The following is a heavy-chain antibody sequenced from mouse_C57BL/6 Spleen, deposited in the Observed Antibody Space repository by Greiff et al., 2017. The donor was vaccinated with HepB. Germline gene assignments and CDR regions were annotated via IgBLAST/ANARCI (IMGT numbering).Heavy chain of an antibody. CDR3: AKDLTGFAY. D-gene: IGHD1-1*01. CDR2: ISDGGSYT. Sequence: EVKLVESGGGLVKPGGSLKLSCAASGFTFSSYAMSWVRQTPEKRLEWVATISDGGSYTYYPDNVKGRFTISRDNAKNNLYLQMSHLKSDDTAMYYCAKDLTGFAYWGQGTLVTVSA. J-gene: IGHJ3*01. V-gene: IGHV5-4*01. CDR1: GFTFSSYA.